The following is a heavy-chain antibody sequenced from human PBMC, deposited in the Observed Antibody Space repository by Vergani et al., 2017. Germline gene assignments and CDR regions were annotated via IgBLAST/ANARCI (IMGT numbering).Heavy chain of an antibody. Sequence: QVQLQESGPGLVKPSETLSLTCTVSGGSISSYYWSWIRQPPGKGLEWIGYIYYSGSTNYNPSLKSRVTISVDTSKNPFSLKLSSVTAADTAVYYCARNMVRGVGYYGMDVWGQGTTVTVSS. V-gene: IGHV4-59*01. J-gene: IGHJ6*02. CDR2: IYYSGST. CDR3: ARNMVRGVGYYGMDV. D-gene: IGHD3-10*01. CDR1: GGSISSYY.